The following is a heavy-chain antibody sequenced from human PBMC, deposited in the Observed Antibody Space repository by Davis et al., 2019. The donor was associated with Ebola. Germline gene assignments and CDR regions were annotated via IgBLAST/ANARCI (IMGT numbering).Heavy chain of an antibody. V-gene: IGHV4-59*08. D-gene: IGHD3-10*01. Sequence: MPSETLSLTCTVSGGSISSYYWSWIRQPPGKGLEWIGYIYYSGSTNYNPSLKSRVTISVDTSKNQFSLKLSSVTAADTAVYYCATAGSYKMYGMDVWGQGTTVTVSS. CDR2: IYYSGST. CDR3: ATAGSYKMYGMDV. J-gene: IGHJ6*02. CDR1: GGSISSYY.